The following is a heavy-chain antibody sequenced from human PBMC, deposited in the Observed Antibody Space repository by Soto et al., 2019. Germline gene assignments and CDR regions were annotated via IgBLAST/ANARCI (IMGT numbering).Heavy chain of an antibody. CDR1: GFTLKIAW. D-gene: IGHD3-10*01. J-gene: IGHJ4*02. CDR3: STGVYGSLGL. CDR2: IKSKNSGETR. Sequence: PGGSLRLSCAASGFTLKIAWMNWVRQAPGKGLEWVGRIKSKNSGETREYAAPVKSRFTISRDDSRNMLYLQMNSLKTEDTAVYYCSTGVYGSLGLWGQGTRVTVSS. V-gene: IGHV3-15*07.